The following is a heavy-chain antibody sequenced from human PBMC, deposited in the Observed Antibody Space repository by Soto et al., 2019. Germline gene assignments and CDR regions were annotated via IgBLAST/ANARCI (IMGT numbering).Heavy chain of an antibody. D-gene: IGHD3-10*01. Sequence: GGSLRLSCAASGFNFNDYGMHWVRQAPGKGLEWVSSISWNSVSIGYADSVKGRFTISRDNAKNSLYLQLNSLRAEDTALYYCAKDMENGYNPYYYYGMDVWGQGTTVTVSS. V-gene: IGHV3-9*01. J-gene: IGHJ6*02. CDR2: ISWNSVSI. CDR3: AKDMENGYNPYYYYGMDV. CDR1: GFNFNDYG.